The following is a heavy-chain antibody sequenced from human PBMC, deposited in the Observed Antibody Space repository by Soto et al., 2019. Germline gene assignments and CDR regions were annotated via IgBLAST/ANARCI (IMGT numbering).Heavy chain of an antibody. D-gene: IGHD3-3*01. V-gene: IGHV1-3*01. Sequence: SVKGSCKAYGYTFTSYATHWVRQAPGQRLEWMGWINAGNGNTKYSQKFQGRVTITRDTSASTAYMELSSLRSEDTAVYYCARARDTIFGVAPAWGQGTMVTVSS. CDR2: INAGNGNT. CDR3: ARARDTIFGVAPA. J-gene: IGHJ5*02. CDR1: GYTFTSYA.